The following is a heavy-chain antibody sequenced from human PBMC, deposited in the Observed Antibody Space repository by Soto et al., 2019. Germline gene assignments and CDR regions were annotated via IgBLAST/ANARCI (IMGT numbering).Heavy chain of an antibody. V-gene: IGHV1-69*13. CDR1: GGTFSSYA. D-gene: IGHD2-21*01. CDR2: IIPIFGTA. J-gene: IGHJ3*02. CDR3: AREEWHIIFDI. Sequence: SVTVSCKASGGTFSSYAIIWVRQAPGQGLEWMGGIIPIFGTANYAQKFQGRVTITADESTSTAYMELSSLRSEDTAVYYRAREEWHIIFDIWGQGTTVTVSS.